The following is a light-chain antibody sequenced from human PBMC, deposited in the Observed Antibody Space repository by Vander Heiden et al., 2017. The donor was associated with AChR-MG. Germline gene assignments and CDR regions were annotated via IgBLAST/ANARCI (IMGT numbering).Light chain of an antibody. CDR2: GNS. CDR3: QSYDSSLSV. J-gene: IGLJ1*01. V-gene: IGLV1-40*01. CDR1: SPNIGAGYD. Sequence: QSVLTQPPSVSGAPGQRVTISCTGSSPNIGAGYDVHWYQQLPGPAPILLIYGNSNRPSGVPDRFSGSKSGTSASLAITGLQAEDEAYYYCQSYDSSLSVFGTGTKVTVL.